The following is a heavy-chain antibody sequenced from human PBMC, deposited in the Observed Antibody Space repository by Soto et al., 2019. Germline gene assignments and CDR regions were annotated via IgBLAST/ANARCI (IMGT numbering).Heavy chain of an antibody. CDR3: VRQIYDSDTGPNFQYYFDS. D-gene: IGHD3-22*01. Sequence: GESLKISCKGSGYSFAGYWITWVRQKPGKGLEWMGRIDPSDSQTYYSPSFRGHVTISATKSITTVFLQWSSLRASDTAMYYCVRQIYDSDTGPNFQYYFDSWGQGTPVTVSS. J-gene: IGHJ4*02. CDR2: IDPSDSQT. CDR1: GYSFAGYW. V-gene: IGHV5-10-1*01.